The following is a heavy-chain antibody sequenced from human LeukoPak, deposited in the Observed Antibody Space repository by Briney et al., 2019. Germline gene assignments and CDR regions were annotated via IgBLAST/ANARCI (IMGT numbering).Heavy chain of an antibody. CDR1: GFTFSSYA. Sequence: GGSLRLSCAASGFTFSSYAMSWVRQAPGKGLEWVSAISGSGGSTYYADSVKGRFTISRDNSKNTLYLQMNSLRAEGTAVYYCAKDGIAARRGYFDYWGQGTLVTVSS. V-gene: IGHV3-23*01. CDR2: ISGSGGST. CDR3: AKDGIAARRGYFDY. J-gene: IGHJ4*02. D-gene: IGHD6-6*01.